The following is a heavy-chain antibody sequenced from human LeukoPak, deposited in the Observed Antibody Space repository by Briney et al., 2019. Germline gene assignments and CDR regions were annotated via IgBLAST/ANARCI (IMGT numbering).Heavy chain of an antibody. V-gene: IGHV3-33*01. CDR1: GFTFSSYG. CDR3: ARGLHDYGDSNYYFDQ. D-gene: IGHD4-17*01. CDR2: IWYDGSNK. J-gene: IGHJ4*02. Sequence: GGSLRLSCAASGFTFSSYGMHWVRQAPGKGLEWVAVIWYDGSNKYYADSVKGRFTISRDNSKNTLYLQMNSLKTEDTALYYCARGLHDYGDSNYYFDQWGQGTLVTVSS.